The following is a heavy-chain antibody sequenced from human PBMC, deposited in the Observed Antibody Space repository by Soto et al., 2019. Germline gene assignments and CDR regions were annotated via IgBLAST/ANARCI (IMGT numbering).Heavy chain of an antibody. Sequence: QVQLVQSGAEVKKPGSSVKVSCKASGGTFSSYAITWVRQAPGQGLEWMGGIIPIFGTANYAQKFQGRVTVTADESTTTAYMELSSLRSEDTAVYYCARGGSGDYVYCYYYGMDVWGQGTTVTVSS. CDR3: ARGGSGDYVYCYYYGMDV. CDR1: GGTFSSYA. V-gene: IGHV1-69*12. CDR2: IIPIFGTA. J-gene: IGHJ6*02. D-gene: IGHD4-17*01.